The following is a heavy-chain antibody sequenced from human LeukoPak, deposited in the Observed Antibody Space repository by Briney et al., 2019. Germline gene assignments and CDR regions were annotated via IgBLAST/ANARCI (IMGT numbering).Heavy chain of an antibody. CDR1: GGTFTSYA. CDR2: IIPIFGTA. CDR3: ARVKEGWRWLPFDY. V-gene: IGHV1-69*13. Sequence: SVKVSCKASGGTFTSYAISWVRHAPGQGLEWMGGIIPIFGTANYAQKLQGRGTITADESTSTAYMELSSLGSEDTAVYYCARVKEGWRWLPFDYWGQGTLVPVSS. D-gene: IGHD5-24*01. J-gene: IGHJ4*02.